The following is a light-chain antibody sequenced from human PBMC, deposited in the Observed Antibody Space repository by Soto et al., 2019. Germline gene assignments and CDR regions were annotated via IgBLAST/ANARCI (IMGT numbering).Light chain of an antibody. CDR2: YDN. V-gene: IGLV1-36*01. Sequence: VLTQPPSVSEAPRQRVTISCSGSSSNIGNNAVNWYQQLPGEAPKLLMFYDNLLPSGVSDRFSGSKSGTSASLAISGLQSEDEADYYCAAWDDSLNGYVFGTGTKVTVL. J-gene: IGLJ1*01. CDR1: SSNIGNNA. CDR3: AAWDDSLNGYV.